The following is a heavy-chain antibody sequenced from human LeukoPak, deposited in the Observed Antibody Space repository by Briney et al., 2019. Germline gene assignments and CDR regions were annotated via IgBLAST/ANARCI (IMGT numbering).Heavy chain of an antibody. CDR1: GFTFSSYA. D-gene: IGHD5-18*01. CDR3: AKDPRRGYSYGYVDY. CDR2: ISGSGGST. V-gene: IGHV3-23*01. J-gene: IGHJ4*02. Sequence: PGGSLRLSCAASGFTFSSYAMSWVRQAPGKGLEWVSAISGSGGSTYYADSVKGRFTISRDNSKNTLYLQMNSLTAEDTAVYYCAKDPRRGYSYGYVDYWGQGTLVTVSS.